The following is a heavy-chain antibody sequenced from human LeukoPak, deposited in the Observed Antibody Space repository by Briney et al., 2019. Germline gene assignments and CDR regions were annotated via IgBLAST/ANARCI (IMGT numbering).Heavy chain of an antibody. D-gene: IGHD5-24*01. Sequence: GESLKISCKGLGYSFSSYWNAWVRQRPGKGLEWMGIIYPGGSETRYDPSFQGQVTISADSSTSTAYLQWSSLRASDTAMYYCARASRDGYNQNFDHWGQGTLVSVSS. V-gene: IGHV5-51*01. J-gene: IGHJ4*02. CDR1: GYSFSSYW. CDR3: ARASRDGYNQNFDH. CDR2: IYPGGSET.